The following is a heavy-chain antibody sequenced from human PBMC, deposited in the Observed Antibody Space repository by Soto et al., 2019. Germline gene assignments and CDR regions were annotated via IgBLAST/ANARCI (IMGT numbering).Heavy chain of an antibody. D-gene: IGHD3-22*01. Sequence: SETLSLTCAVSGGSISSNNWWIWVRQPPGKGLEWIGEIHHSGDTNYNPSLKTRVTISLDKSENQFSLKLTPATAADTAVYFCVRDAGGSNYDDSRIPYLRPFRIWGQGTMVTVSS. CDR1: GGSISSNNW. J-gene: IGHJ3*02. CDR3: VRDAGGSNYDDSRIPYLRPFRI. CDR2: IHHSGDT. V-gene: IGHV4-4*02.